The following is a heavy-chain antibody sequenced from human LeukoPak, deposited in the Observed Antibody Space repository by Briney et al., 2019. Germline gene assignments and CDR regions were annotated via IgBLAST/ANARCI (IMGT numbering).Heavy chain of an antibody. J-gene: IGHJ4*02. CDR3: ARGVYIAAAQYAY. D-gene: IGHD6-13*01. Sequence: SETLSLTCTVSGGSISSYYWSWIRQPPGKGLEWIGYICYSGTTNYNPSLKSRVTISVDTSKNQFSLKLSSVTAADTAVYYCARGVYIAAAQYAYWGQGTLVTVSS. CDR1: GGSISSYY. V-gene: IGHV4-59*01. CDR2: ICYSGTT.